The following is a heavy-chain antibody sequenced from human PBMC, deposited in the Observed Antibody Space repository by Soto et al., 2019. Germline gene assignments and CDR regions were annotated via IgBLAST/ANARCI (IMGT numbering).Heavy chain of an antibody. J-gene: IGHJ4*01. V-gene: IGHV4-31*03. D-gene: IGHD4-17*01. CDR1: GGSISSGGYY. Sequence: SETLSLTCTVSGGSISSGGYYWSWIRQHPGKGLEWIGYIYYSGSTYYNPSLKSRVTISVDTSKNQFSLKLSSVTAADTAVYYCARDSRIYGGLDNWGHGTLVTVSS. CDR2: IYYSGST. CDR3: ARDSRIYGGLDN.